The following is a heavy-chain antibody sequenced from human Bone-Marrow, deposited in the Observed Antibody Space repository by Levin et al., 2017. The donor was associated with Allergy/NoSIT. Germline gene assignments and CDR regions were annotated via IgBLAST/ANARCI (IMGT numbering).Heavy chain of an antibody. V-gene: IGHV3-23*01. CDR3: AKAAPGPAARGGDFDY. Sequence: HSGGSLRLSCAASGFTFSSYAMSWVRQAPGKGLEWVSAISGSGGSTYYADSVKGRFTISRDNSKNTLYLQMNSLRAEDTAVYYCAKAAPGPAARGGDFDYWGQGTLVTVSS. CDR1: GFTFSSYA. CDR2: ISGSGGST. J-gene: IGHJ4*02. D-gene: IGHD6-6*01.